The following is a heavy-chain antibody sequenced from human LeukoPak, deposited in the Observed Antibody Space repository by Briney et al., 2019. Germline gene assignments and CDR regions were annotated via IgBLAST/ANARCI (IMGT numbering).Heavy chain of an antibody. CDR1: GFTFSSYA. V-gene: IGHV3-23*01. D-gene: IGHD3-10*01. Sequence: GSLRLSCAASGFTFSSYAMSWVRQAPGKGLEWVSDIGGSGGSTKYADSVKGRFTIARDNSKNTLYLQMNSLRAEDTAIYYCAKGDDRSNYALDYWGQGTLVTVSS. J-gene: IGHJ4*02. CDR3: AKGDDRSNYALDY. CDR2: IGGSGGST.